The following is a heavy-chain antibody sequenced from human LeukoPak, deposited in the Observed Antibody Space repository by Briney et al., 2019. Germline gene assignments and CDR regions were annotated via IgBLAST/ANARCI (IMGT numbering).Heavy chain of an antibody. V-gene: IGHV4-59*08. CDR2: IYYSGST. Sequence: PSETLSLTCTVSGGSISSYYWSWLRQPPGKGLEWLGYIYYSGSTNYNPSLKSRVTISVDTSKNQFSLKLSSVTAADTAVYYCARKDIFGDHVFDYGGQETLVTVSS. D-gene: IGHD3-10*01. J-gene: IGHJ4*02. CDR1: GGSISSYY. CDR3: ARKDIFGDHVFDY.